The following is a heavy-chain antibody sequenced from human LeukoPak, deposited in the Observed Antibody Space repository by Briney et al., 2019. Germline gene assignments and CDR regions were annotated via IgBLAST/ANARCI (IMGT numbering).Heavy chain of an antibody. V-gene: IGHV3-11*01. CDR1: GFTFSDYY. CDR3: ARASGTIAAAGTWYYYGMDV. Sequence: PGGSLRLSCAASGFTFSDYYMSWIRQAPGKGLEWVSYISSSGSTIYYADSVKGRFTISRDNAKNSLYLQMNSLRAEDTAVYYCARASGTIAAAGTWYYYGMDVRGQGTTVTVSS. D-gene: IGHD6-13*01. CDR2: ISSSGSTI. J-gene: IGHJ6*02.